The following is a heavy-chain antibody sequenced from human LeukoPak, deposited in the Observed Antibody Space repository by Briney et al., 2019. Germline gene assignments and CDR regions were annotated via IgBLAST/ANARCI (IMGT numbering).Heavy chain of an antibody. CDR1: GGSISSYY. Sequence: SETLSLTCTVSGGSISSYYWSWIRQPPGKGLEWIGYIYYSGSTYYNTSLKSRVTISLDMSKNQFSLKLSSVTAADTAVYYCARSAYYDLWSDYKKDWFDPWGQGTLVTVSS. D-gene: IGHD3-3*01. V-gene: IGHV4-59*06. CDR2: IYYSGST. J-gene: IGHJ5*02. CDR3: ARSAYYDLWSDYKKDWFDP.